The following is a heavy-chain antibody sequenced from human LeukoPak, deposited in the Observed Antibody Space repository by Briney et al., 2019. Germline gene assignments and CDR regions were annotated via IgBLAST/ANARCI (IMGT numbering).Heavy chain of an antibody. J-gene: IGHJ5*02. CDR1: GYNFTNYW. CDR2: IYPGDSDT. V-gene: IGHV5-51*01. CDR3: ARHEGRPHCTNGVCYGYNWFDP. Sequence: GESLKISCKGSGYNFTNYWIGWVRQMPGKGLEWMGIIYPGDSDTRYSPSFQGQVTISADKSISTAYLQWSSLKASDTAMYYCARHEGRPHCTNGVCYGYNWFDPWGQGTLVTVSS. D-gene: IGHD2-8*01.